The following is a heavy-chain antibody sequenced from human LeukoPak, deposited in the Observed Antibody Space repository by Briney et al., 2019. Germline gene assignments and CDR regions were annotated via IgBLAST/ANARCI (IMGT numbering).Heavy chain of an antibody. J-gene: IGHJ4*02. CDR3: ASWLGGGDDAFDY. Sequence: SETLSLTCTVSGGSISSSSYYWGWIRQPPGKGLEWIGSIYYSGSTYYNPSLKSRVTISVDTSKNQFSLKLSSVTAADTAVYYCASWLGGGDDAFDYWGQGTLVTVSS. CDR2: IYYSGST. CDR1: GGSISSSSYY. V-gene: IGHV4-39*01. D-gene: IGHD3-10*01.